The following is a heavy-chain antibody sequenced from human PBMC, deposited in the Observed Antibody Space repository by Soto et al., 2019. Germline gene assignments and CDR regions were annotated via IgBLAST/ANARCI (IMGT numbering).Heavy chain of an antibody. J-gene: IGHJ1*01. V-gene: IGHV4-31*03. CDR3: ARGWRAESFQH. Sequence: PSETLSLTCTVSGGSISSGGYYWSWIRQHPGKGLEWIGYIYYSGSTYYNPSLKSRVTISVDTSKNQFSLKLSSVTAADTAVYYCARGWRAESFQHWGQGTLVTVSS. CDR1: GGSISSGGYY. D-gene: IGHD3-3*01. CDR2: IYYSGST.